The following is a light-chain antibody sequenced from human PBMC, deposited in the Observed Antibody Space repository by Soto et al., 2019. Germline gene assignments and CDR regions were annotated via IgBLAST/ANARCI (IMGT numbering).Light chain of an antibody. Sequence: QSVLTQPASVSGSPGQSITISCTGTSSDVGYYNLDSWYQQHPGKAPTLMIYEDTKRPSGVSNRFSGSKSGNTASLTISGLQADDEADYYCCSYAGSSPSYVFGTGTKVTVL. J-gene: IGLJ1*01. CDR1: SSDVGYYNL. CDR3: CSYAGSSPSYV. CDR2: EDT. V-gene: IGLV2-23*01.